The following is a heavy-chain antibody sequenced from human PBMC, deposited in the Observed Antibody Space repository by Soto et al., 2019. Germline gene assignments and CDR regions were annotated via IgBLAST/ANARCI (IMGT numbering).Heavy chain of an antibody. CDR1: GFSLSNARMG. Sequence: QVTLKESGPVLVKPTETLTLTCTVSGFSLSNARMGVSWIRQPPGKALEWLAHIFSNDEKSYSTSLKSRLTISKDTSKSQVVLTMTNIDPVDTATYYCARIGDYYDSSAVDYWGQGSLVTVSS. J-gene: IGHJ4*02. CDR2: IFSNDEK. V-gene: IGHV2-26*01. D-gene: IGHD3-22*01. CDR3: ARIGDYYDSSAVDY.